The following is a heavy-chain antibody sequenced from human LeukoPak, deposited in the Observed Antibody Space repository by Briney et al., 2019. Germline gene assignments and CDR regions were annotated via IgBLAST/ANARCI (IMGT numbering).Heavy chain of an antibody. CDR3: ARTMAYYYDSSGYLDAFGI. V-gene: IGHV3-74*01. CDR1: GFTFSSYW. CDR2: INTDGSST. D-gene: IGHD3-22*01. J-gene: IGHJ3*02. Sequence: QPGGSLRLSCAASGFTFSSYWMHWVRQAPGKGLVWVSRINTDGSSTSYADSVKGRFTISRDNAKNSLYLQMNSLRAEDTAVYYCARTMAYYYDSSGYLDAFGIWGQGTMVTVSS.